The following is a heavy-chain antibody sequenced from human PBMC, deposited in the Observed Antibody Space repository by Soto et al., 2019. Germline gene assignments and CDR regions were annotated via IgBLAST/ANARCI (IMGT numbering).Heavy chain of an antibody. CDR3: ARDLLYCGGDCYPRWFGP. CDR1: GGSXSSRESY. CDR2: IYFSGST. Sequence: SETLSLTCSVSGGSXSSRESYRGLIRQPPGKGLEWIGTIYFSGSTYYNPSLKSRVTMSVDTSKNQFSLKLSSVTAADTAVYYCARDLLYCGGDCYPRWFGPWGQGTLVTVSS. D-gene: IGHD2-21*02. V-gene: IGHV4-39*02. J-gene: IGHJ5*02.